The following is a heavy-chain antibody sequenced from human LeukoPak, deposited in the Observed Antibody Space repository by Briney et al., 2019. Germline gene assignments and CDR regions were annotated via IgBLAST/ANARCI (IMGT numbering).Heavy chain of an antibody. V-gene: IGHV3-30*02. Sequence: GGSLRLSCAVSAFTFSSYGMHWVRQAPGKGLEWVAFVWYHGSNEYYADSVKGRFTISRDNSKNTLYLQMNSLRAEDTAVYYCAKDSSSWSFDYWGQGTLVTVSS. CDR1: AFTFSSYG. J-gene: IGHJ4*02. CDR3: AKDSSSWSFDY. CDR2: VWYHGSNE. D-gene: IGHD6-13*01.